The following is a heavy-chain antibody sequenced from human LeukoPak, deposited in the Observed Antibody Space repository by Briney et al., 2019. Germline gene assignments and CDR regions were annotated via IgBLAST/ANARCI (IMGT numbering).Heavy chain of an antibody. J-gene: IGHJ4*02. V-gene: IGHV5-51*01. CDR3: ARLALVTLDY. CDR2: IYPGDSDT. Sequence: HGESLKISCKGSGYSFTSYWIGWVRQMPGKGLEWMGIIYPGDSDTRYSPSFQGQVTISADKSINPAYLKWSSLNASDTAMYHCARLALVTLDYWGQGTLVTVSS. D-gene: IGHD4-23*01. CDR1: GYSFTSYW.